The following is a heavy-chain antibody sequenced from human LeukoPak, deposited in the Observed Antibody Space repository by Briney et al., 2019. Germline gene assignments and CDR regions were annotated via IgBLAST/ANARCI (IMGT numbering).Heavy chain of an antibody. J-gene: IGHJ4*02. CDR2: IWYDGSNK. D-gene: IGHD5-12*01. CDR1: GFTFSSYG. Sequence: GRSLRLSCAASGFTFSSYGMHWVRQAPGKGLEWVAVIWYDGSNKYYADSVKGRFTISRDNSKNTLYLQMNSLRAEDTAVYYCARVRSGYDGSDYWGQGTLVTVSS. V-gene: IGHV3-33*01. CDR3: ARVRSGYDGSDY.